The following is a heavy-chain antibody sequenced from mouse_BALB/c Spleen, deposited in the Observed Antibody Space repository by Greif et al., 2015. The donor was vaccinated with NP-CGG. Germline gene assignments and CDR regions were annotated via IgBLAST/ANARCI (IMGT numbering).Heavy chain of an antibody. CDR3: ARVGGTGFAY. Sequence: QVQLQQPGAELVRPGSSVKISCKASGYAFSSYWMNWVKQRPGQGLEWIGQIYPGDGDTNYNGKFKGKATLTADKSSSTAYMQLSSLTSEDSAVYFCARVGGTGFAYWGQGTLVTVSA. J-gene: IGHJ3*01. CDR1: GYAFSSYW. CDR2: IYPGDGDT. D-gene: IGHD4-1*01. V-gene: IGHV1-80*01.